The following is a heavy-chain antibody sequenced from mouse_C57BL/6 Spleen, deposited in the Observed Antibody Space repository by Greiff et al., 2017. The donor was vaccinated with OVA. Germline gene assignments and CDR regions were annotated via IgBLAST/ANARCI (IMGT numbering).Heavy chain of an antibody. J-gene: IGHJ3*01. V-gene: IGHV2-5*01. D-gene: IGHD2-1*01. CDR2: IWRGGST. CDR3: AKNYGNYEAWFAY. CDR1: GFSLTSYG. Sequence: QVHVKQSGPGLVQPSQSLSITCTVSGFSLTSYGVHWVRQSPGKGLEWLGVIWRGGSTDYNAAFMSRLSITKDNSKSQVFFKMNSLQADDTAIYYCAKNYGNYEAWFAYWGQGTLVTVSA.